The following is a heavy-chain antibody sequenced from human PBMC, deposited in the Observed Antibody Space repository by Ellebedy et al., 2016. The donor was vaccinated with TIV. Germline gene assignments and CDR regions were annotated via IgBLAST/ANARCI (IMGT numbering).Heavy chain of an antibody. CDR3: ARWDYYYGMDV. CDR2: INWNGGST. J-gene: IGHJ6*02. CDR1: GFTVSSNY. V-gene: IGHV3-20*04. Sequence: GGSLRLSCAASGFTVSSNYMSWVRQAPGKGLEWVSGINWNGGSTGYADSVKGRFTISRDNAKNSLYLQMNSLRAEDTAVYYCARWDYYYGMDVWGQGTTVTVSS.